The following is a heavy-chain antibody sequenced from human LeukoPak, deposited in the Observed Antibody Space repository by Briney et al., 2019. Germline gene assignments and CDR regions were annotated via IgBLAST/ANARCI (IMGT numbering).Heavy chain of an antibody. CDR1: GFTFSTHA. J-gene: IGHJ4*02. CDR3: VKVPYGSGSYSTLDQ. CDR2: ISGSGDT. Sequence: GGSLRLSCAASGFTFSTHAMTWVRQAPGKGLEWVSAISGSGDTFYADSVKGRFTISRDNSKNTLYLQINSLRAEDTALYYCVKVPYGSGSYSTLDQWGQGTQVTVSS. D-gene: IGHD3-10*01. V-gene: IGHV3-23*01.